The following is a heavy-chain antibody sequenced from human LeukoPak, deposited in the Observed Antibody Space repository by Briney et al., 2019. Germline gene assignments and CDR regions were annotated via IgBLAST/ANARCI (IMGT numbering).Heavy chain of an antibody. V-gene: IGHV4-38-2*02. J-gene: IGHJ3*02. D-gene: IGHD4-11*01. CDR1: DYSISSAYF. CDR3: ARDQGVTTVTNAAFDI. CDR2: IYHSGNT. Sequence: SETLSLTCSVSDYSISSAYFWGWIRQPPGKGLEWIGNIYHSGNTYYNPSLKSRATISVVTSKNQFSLKLSSVTAADTAVYYCARDQGVTTVTNAAFDIWGQGTMVTVSS.